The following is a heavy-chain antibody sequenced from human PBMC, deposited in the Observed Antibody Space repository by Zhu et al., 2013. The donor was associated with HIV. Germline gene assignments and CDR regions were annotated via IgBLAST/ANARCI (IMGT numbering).Heavy chain of an antibody. Sequence: QVQLQQWGAGLLKPSETLSLTCAVYGGSFSGYYWSWTRQPPGKGLEWIGEINHSGSTNYNPSLKSRVTISVDTSKNQFSLKLSSVTAADTAVYYCARGPGPLPAYRREKYFQHWGQGTLVTVSS. CDR3: ARGPGPLPAYRREKYFQH. CDR1: GGSFSGYY. J-gene: IGHJ1*01. D-gene: IGHD1-26*01. CDR2: INHSGST. V-gene: IGHV4-34*01.